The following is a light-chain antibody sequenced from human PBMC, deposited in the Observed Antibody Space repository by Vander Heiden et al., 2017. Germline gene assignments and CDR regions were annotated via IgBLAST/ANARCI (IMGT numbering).Light chain of an antibody. J-gene: IGLJ3*02. CDR2: GNS. CDR1: RSNIGAGYY. CDR3: QSYDSSLSGRV. V-gene: IGLV1-40*01. Sequence: QSVLTQPPSVSGAPGQRVTISCTGSRSNIGAGYYVHWYQQLPGTAPQLLFYGNSNRPSGVPDRFSGSKSGPSASLAITGLQAEDEADYYCQSYDSSLSGRVFGGGTKLTVL.